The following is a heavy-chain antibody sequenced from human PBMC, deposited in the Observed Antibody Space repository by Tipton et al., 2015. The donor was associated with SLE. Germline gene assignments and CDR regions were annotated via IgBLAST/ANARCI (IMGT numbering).Heavy chain of an antibody. CDR3: ARGIPPYHDFWRGYFSLDY. Sequence: TLSLTCTVSGGSISSGFYFWSWIRQPPGKGLEWIGSIFYSGSTYDNPSLTSRLTMSVDTSKNQFSLKLSSLTAADTAVYYCARGIPPYHDFWRGYFSLDYWGQGTLVTVSS. D-gene: IGHD3-3*01. J-gene: IGHJ4*02. CDR1: GGSISSGFYF. CDR2: IFYSGST. V-gene: IGHV4-39*07.